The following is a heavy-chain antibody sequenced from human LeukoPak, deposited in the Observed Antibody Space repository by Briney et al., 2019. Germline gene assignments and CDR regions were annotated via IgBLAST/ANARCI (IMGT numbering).Heavy chain of an antibody. V-gene: IGHV3-30*02. Sequence: GGSLRLSCAASGFTFGNYGMHWVRQAPGKGLEWAAFIRYDGSDKYYADSVKGRFTISRDSSKNTLYLQMNSLRPEDTAVYFCSGSYSYWGQGTLVTVSS. CDR3: SGSYSY. CDR2: IRYDGSDK. J-gene: IGHJ4*02. D-gene: IGHD1-26*01. CDR1: GFTFGNYG.